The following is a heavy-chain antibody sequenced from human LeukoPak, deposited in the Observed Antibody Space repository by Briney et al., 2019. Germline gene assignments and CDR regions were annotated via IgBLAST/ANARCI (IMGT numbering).Heavy chain of an antibody. V-gene: IGHV4-59*08. D-gene: IGHD4-17*01. CDR3: ARHLDYGDYEVTVFDP. J-gene: IGHJ5*02. Sequence: GSLRLSCTASGFTFSTCAMSWIRQPPGKGLEWIGYIYYSGSTNYNPSLKSRVTISVDTSKNQFSLKLSSVTAADTAVYYCARHLDYGDYEVTVFDPWGQGTLVTVSS. CDR2: IYYSGST. CDR1: GFTFSTCA.